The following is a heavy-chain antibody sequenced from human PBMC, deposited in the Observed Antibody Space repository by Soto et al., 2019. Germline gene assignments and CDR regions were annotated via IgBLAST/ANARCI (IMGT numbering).Heavy chain of an antibody. V-gene: IGHV3-11*05. CDR3: ARGRGAAADYFDF. CDR1: GFAFSDYY. Sequence: QVQLVESGGGLVKPGGSLRLSCAVSGFAFSDYYMSWIRQAPWKRLEWVSYISSSTSHTNYADSVKGRFTISRDNAKNSLFLQMNSLRAEDTAVYYCARGRGAAADYFDFWGQGTLVTVSS. CDR2: ISSSTSHT. D-gene: IGHD6-13*01. J-gene: IGHJ4*02.